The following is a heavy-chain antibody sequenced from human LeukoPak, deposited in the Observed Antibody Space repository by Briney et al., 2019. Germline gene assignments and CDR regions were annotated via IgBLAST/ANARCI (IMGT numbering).Heavy chain of an antibody. Sequence: GGSLRLSCAASGFTFSNYWMSWVRQAPGKGLEWVANIKEDGSDKYYVDSVKGRFTISRDNAKNLLYLQMNSLRAEDTAVYYCAKDIKAAMVRGVIALDYWGQGTLVTVSS. CDR1: GFTFSNYW. CDR3: AKDIKAAMVRGVIALDY. D-gene: IGHD3-10*01. V-gene: IGHV3-7*01. CDR2: IKEDGSDK. J-gene: IGHJ4*02.